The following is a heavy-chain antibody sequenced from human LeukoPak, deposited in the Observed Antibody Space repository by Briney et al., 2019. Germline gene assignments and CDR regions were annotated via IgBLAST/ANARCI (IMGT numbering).Heavy chain of an antibody. Sequence: QSGGSLRLSCAASGFTFSRYAMSWVRQAPGKGLEWVCGISSSGESPYYADSVEGRFTVSRDNSKNTFYLEISSLRAEDTAVYYCAKKSRDGYNPFDYLGQGTLVTVSS. CDR2: ISSSGESP. D-gene: IGHD5-24*01. J-gene: IGHJ4*02. V-gene: IGHV3-23*01. CDR3: AKKSRDGYNPFDY. CDR1: GFTFSRYA.